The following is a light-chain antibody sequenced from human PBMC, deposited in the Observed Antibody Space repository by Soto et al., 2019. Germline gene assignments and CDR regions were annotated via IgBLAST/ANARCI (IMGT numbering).Light chain of an antibody. CDR3: QQSYGTPPVT. V-gene: IGKV1-39*01. J-gene: IGKJ2*01. CDR2: AAS. Sequence: DIPMTQSPSSLSASVGDRVTITCRASQSISSYLNWYQQKPGKAPKLLIYAASSLLSGVPSRFSGSGSGTDFTLTISSLQPEEFATYYCQQSYGTPPVTVGEGTKLEI. CDR1: QSISSY.